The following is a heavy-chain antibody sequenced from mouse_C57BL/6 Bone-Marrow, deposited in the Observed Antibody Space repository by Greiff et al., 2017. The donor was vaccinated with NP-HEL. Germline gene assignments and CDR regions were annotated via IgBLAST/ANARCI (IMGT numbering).Heavy chain of an antibody. CDR2: ISSGGSYT. CDR1: GFTFSSYG. Sequence: EVQGVESGGDLVKPGGSLKLSCAASGFTFSSYGMSWVRQTPDKRLEWVATISSGGSYTYYPDSVKGRFTISRDYAKNTLYLQMSSLKSEDTAMYYCASPYDYDVAWFAYWGQGTLVTVSA. J-gene: IGHJ3*01. V-gene: IGHV5-6*01. CDR3: ASPYDYDVAWFAY. D-gene: IGHD2-4*01.